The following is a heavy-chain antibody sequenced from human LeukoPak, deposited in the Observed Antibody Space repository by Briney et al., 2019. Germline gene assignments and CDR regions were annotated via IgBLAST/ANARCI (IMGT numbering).Heavy chain of an antibody. CDR3: AKDATGYSSGGGYFDY. CDR2: ISTGGGST. Sequence: PGGSLRLSCAASGFTFSSYAMSWVRQAPGKGLEWVSTISTGGGSTYYADSVEDRFTISRDNSENTLYLQMNSLRAEDTAMYYCAKDATGYSSGGGYFDYWGQGALVTVSP. J-gene: IGHJ4*02. D-gene: IGHD6-19*01. V-gene: IGHV3-23*01. CDR1: GFTFSSYA.